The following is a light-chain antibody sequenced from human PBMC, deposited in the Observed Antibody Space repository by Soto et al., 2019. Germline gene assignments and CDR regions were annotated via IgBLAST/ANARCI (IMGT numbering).Light chain of an antibody. Sequence: DIQMTQSPSTLSASVGYTVTVTCLASQSVSGWLAWYQQKPGEAPKLLIYDASSLESGVPSRFSGSGSGTEFTLTTSSLQPDDFATYYCQKYNSYSRTCGQGTKGDIK. V-gene: IGKV1-5*01. J-gene: IGKJ1*01. CDR1: QSVSGW. CDR3: QKYNSYSRT. CDR2: DAS.